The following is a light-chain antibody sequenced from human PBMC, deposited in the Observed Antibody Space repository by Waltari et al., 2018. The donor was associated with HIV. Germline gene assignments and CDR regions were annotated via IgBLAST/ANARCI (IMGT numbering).Light chain of an antibody. CDR3: AVWDDSLNGWV. CDR1: SPNTGSTT. Sequence: QSVLTPPPSASGTPGQRVTISCSGRSPNTGSTTVNWYQQFPGTAPQLLIYSNNQRPSGVPDRFSGSKSGTSASLAISGLQSEDEADYYCAVWDDSLNGWVFGGGTKLTVL. CDR2: SNN. J-gene: IGLJ3*02. V-gene: IGLV1-44*01.